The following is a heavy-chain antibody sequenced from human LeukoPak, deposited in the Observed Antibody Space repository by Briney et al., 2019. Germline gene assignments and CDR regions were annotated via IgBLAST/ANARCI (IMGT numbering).Heavy chain of an antibody. Sequence: QPGGSLRLSCAASGFTFDDYAMHWVRQAPGKGLEWVSGISWSSGSLAYADSVKGRFTISRDNAKNSLYLQMNSLRAEGMALYYCAKDRSGYYDSSGYFDYWGQGTLVTVSS. J-gene: IGHJ4*02. V-gene: IGHV3-9*03. CDR2: ISWSSGSL. CDR3: AKDRSGYYDSSGYFDY. CDR1: GFTFDDYA. D-gene: IGHD3-22*01.